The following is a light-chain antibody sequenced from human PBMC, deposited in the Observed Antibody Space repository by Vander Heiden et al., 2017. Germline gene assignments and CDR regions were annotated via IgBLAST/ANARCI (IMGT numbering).Light chain of an antibody. CDR3: DAWDDSLNGDV. CDR1: SSNVGSNT. J-gene: IGLJ1*01. Sequence: QSVLTQPPSASGPPGQRVTNTGSGSSSNVGSNTVNGYRHLPGPAHKLLIYSNNQRPPGVPDRFSGSKSGTAASLASSGRQSEDEADYYCDAWDDSLNGDVFGTGTKVTVL. V-gene: IGLV1-44*01. CDR2: SNN.